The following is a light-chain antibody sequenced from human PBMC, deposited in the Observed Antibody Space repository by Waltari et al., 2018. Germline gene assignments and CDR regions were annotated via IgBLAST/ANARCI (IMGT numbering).Light chain of an antibody. CDR2: AAS. Sequence: DIQMTQSPSSLSASVGDTVTITCRASQGISSYLAWYQQKPGKAPKHLIYAASTLQSGVPSRFSGSGSGTDFTLTISSLQPEDFATYYCQQHNSHPPTFGQGTKVEIK. CDR3: QQHNSHPPT. CDR1: QGISSY. V-gene: IGKV1-16*01. J-gene: IGKJ1*01.